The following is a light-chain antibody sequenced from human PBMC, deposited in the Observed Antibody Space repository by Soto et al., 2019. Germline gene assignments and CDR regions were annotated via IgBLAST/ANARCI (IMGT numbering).Light chain of an antibody. CDR3: QQYGSSPVT. Sequence: EIVLTQSPGTLFLSPGERATLSCRASQSISSSYLAWYQQIPGQAPRLLIYGASVRATGIPDRFSGSGSGTDFTLTISRLEPEDFAVYFCQQYGSSPVTFGGGTKVDIK. J-gene: IGKJ4*01. V-gene: IGKV3-20*01. CDR1: QSISSSY. CDR2: GAS.